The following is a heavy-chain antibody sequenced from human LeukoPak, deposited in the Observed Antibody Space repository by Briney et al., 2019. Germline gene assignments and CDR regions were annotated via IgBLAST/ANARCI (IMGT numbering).Heavy chain of an antibody. CDR1: GGSISSSSYY. Sequence: SETLSLTCTVSGGSISSSSYYWGWIRQPPGKGLEWIGSIYYSGSTYYNPSLKSRVTISVDTSKNQFSLKLSSVTAADTAVYYCARTRIGAAGTLKYYFDYWGQGTLVTVSS. J-gene: IGHJ4*02. D-gene: IGHD6-13*01. CDR2: IYYSGST. V-gene: IGHV4-39*01. CDR3: ARTRIGAAGTLKYYFDY.